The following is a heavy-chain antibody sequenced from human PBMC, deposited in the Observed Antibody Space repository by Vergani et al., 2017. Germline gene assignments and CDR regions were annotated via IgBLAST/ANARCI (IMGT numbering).Heavy chain of an antibody. CDR1: GYTFTSYG. V-gene: IGHV1-18*01. Sequence: QVQLVQSGAEVKKPGASVKVSCKASGYTFTSYGITWVRKAPGQGLEWMGWISAYIANTNYAQNLQGRVTMTTDTSTSTVHMELRSLRSDDTAVYYCARDSLRGRGYYYGMDVWGQGTTVTVSS. D-gene: IGHD3-10*01. CDR2: ISAYIANT. J-gene: IGHJ6*02. CDR3: ARDSLRGRGYYYGMDV.